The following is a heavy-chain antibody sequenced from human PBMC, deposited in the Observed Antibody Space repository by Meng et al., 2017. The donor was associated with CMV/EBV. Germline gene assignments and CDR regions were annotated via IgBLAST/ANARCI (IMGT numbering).Heavy chain of an antibody. CDR3: ARGPEVDYGDYVGLDY. J-gene: IGHJ4*02. CDR1: CGSFSSYY. CDR2: IYTSGST. V-gene: IGHV4-4*07. Sequence: QVQLQESGPGMVQPSETLPLPCTVSCGSFSSYYWSWIRQPAGKGLEWIGRIYTSGSTNYNPSLKSRVTMSVDTSKNQFSLKLSSVTAADTAVYYCARGPEVDYGDYVGLDYWGQGTLVTVSS. D-gene: IGHD4-17*01.